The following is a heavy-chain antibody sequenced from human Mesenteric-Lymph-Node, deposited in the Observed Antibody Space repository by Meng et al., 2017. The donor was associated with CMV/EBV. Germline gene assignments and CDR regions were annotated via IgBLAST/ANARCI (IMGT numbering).Heavy chain of an antibody. J-gene: IGHJ4*02. V-gene: IGHV4-61*01. Sequence: SETLSLTCTVSGGSVSSGSYYWSWPRQPPRKGLECIGYIYYSRSTNYNPSLKSRVSISMDTSKNQVSLTVRSVTAADTAAYYCAAAPGRGGNLDYWGQGTLVTVSS. D-gene: IGHD1-14*01. CDR3: AAAPGRGGNLDY. CDR1: GGSVSSGSYY. CDR2: IYYSRST.